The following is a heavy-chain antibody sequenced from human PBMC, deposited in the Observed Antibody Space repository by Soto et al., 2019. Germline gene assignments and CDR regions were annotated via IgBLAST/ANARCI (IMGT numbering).Heavy chain of an antibody. CDR2: ISAYNGNT. D-gene: IGHD3-16*01. CDR3: ARCLYVWGACGELDY. V-gene: IGHV1-18*01. Sequence: QVQLVQSGAEVKKPGASVKVSCKASGYTFTSYGISWVRQAPGHGLEWMEWISAYNGNTNYAQKLQGRVTMATDTSTSTAYMELRGLRSDGTAVYYCARCLYVWGACGELDYWGQGTLVTVSS. CDR1: GYTFTSYG. J-gene: IGHJ4*02.